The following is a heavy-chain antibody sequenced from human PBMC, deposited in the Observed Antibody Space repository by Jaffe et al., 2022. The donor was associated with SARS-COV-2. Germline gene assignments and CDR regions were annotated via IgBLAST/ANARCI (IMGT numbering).Heavy chain of an antibody. CDR2: IYWDDDK. Sequence: QITLKESGPTLVKPTQTLTLTCTFSGFSLSTSGVGVGWIRQPPGKALEWLALIYWDDDKRYSPSLKSRLTITKDTSKNQVVLTMTNMDPVDTATYYCAHATIFMYYYDSSGYYYDYWGQGTLVTVSS. CDR1: GFSLSTSGVG. CDR3: AHATIFMYYYDSSGYYYDY. V-gene: IGHV2-5*02. D-gene: IGHD3-22*01. J-gene: IGHJ4*02.